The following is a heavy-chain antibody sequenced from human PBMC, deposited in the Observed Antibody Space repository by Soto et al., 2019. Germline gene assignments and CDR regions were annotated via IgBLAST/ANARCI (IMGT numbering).Heavy chain of an antibody. V-gene: IGHV4-30-4*01. CDR2: IHYSGSA. Sequence: PSETLSLTCTVSGGSISSGDYHWTWIRQPPGKGLEWIGYIHYSGSAYYNPSLKSRVTISVDTSKKQFSLRLSSVTAADTAVYYCAREMATMKFDYRGQGALVTVSS. CDR3: AREMATMKFDY. J-gene: IGHJ4*02. CDR1: GGSISSGDYH.